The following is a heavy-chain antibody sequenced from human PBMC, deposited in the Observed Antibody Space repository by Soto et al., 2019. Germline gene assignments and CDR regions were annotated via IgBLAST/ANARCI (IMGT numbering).Heavy chain of an antibody. J-gene: IGHJ4*02. D-gene: IGHD4-17*01. CDR1: GFTFSSYT. CDR2: INSGGRT. CDR3: AKDLRPDGVWDFDY. V-gene: IGHV3-23*01. Sequence: EVQLLESGGGLVQPGGSLRLSCAASGFTFSSYTMNWVRQAPGKGLEWVSGINSGGRTCYADSVKGRFTISRDDSKNTLYLQIISLRAEDTAVYYCAKDLRPDGVWDFDYWGQGTLVTVSS.